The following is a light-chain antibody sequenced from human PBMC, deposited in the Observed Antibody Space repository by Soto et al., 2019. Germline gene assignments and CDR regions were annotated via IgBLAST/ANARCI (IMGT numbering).Light chain of an antibody. Sequence: QSALTQPASVSGSPGQSITISCTGTSSDVGGYNYVSWYQQHPGKAPKLMIYEVSNRPSGVSNRFSGSKSGNTASLTISGLQAEDEADYYCSSYTSSITLVFGTGTRFTVL. CDR2: EVS. CDR1: SSDVGGYNY. J-gene: IGLJ1*01. CDR3: SSYTSSITLV. V-gene: IGLV2-14*01.